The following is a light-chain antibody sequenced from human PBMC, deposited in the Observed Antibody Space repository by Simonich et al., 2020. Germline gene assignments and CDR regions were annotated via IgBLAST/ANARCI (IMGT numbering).Light chain of an antibody. J-gene: IGKJ2*01. V-gene: IGKV1-5*03. CDR1: QSISNR. CDR2: KAS. CDR3: QQYNSYSMYT. Sequence: DFQMTQSPSTLSASVGDRVTITCRASQSISNRLAGYPQKPGKAPKLLIYKASSLESGVPSRYSRSGSRTEFTLTISSLQPYDFATYYCQQYNSYSMYTFGQGTKLEIK.